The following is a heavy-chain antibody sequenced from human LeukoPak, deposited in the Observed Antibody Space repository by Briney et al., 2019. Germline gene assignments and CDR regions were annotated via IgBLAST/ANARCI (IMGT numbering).Heavy chain of an antibody. CDR2: IYYRGST. CDR1: GGSINNYY. V-gene: IGHV4-59*01. Sequence: SETLSLTCTVSGGSINNYYWSWIRQPPGKGLEWIGYIYYRGSTNYNPPLKSRVTFSVGTSKNQFSLKLNSVTAADTAVYYCARGGDYGDLRYFDYWGQGTLVTVSS. J-gene: IGHJ4*02. CDR3: ARGGDYGDLRYFDY. D-gene: IGHD4-17*01.